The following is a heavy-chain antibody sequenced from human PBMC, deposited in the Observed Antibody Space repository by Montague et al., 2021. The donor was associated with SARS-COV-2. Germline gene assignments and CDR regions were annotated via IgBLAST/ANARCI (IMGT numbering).Heavy chain of an antibody. D-gene: IGHD2/OR15-2a*01. J-gene: IGHJ3*01. Sequence: TLSLTCTVSGVSISSGDYSWNWIRQSPGKGLEWIGLIYESGSTLYNPSLKSRITISVDRSKNQFSLRLNSVTAADTAVYYCARKIIANAFDVWGHGTTVTVSS. CDR2: IYESGST. V-gene: IGHV4-30-2*06. CDR1: GVSISSGDYS. CDR3: ARKIIANAFDV.